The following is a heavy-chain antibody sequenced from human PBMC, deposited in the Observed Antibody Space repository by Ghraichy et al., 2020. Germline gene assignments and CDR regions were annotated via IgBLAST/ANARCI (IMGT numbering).Heavy chain of an antibody. D-gene: IGHD3-9*01. Sequence: GESLNISCAASGFTFSSYAMSWVRQAPGKGLEWVSAISGSGGSTYYADSVKGRFTISRDNSKNTLYLQMNSLRAEDTAVYYCAKGGLVLRYFDWLLFHYWGQGTLVTVSS. CDR2: ISGSGGST. J-gene: IGHJ4*02. V-gene: IGHV3-23*01. CDR1: GFTFSSYA. CDR3: AKGGLVLRYFDWLLFHY.